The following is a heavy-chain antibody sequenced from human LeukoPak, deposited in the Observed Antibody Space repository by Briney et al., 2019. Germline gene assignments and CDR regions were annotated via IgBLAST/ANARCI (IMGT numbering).Heavy chain of an antibody. CDR3: AASLPNIVVVPAAKGPFGS. CDR2: ISGSGGIT. V-gene: IGHV3-23*01. D-gene: IGHD2-2*01. CDR1: GFTFSSYA. Sequence: PGGSLRLSCAASEFTSGFTFSSYAMSWVRQAPGKGLEWVSAISGSGGITYYADSVKGRFTISRDNSKNTLYLQMSSLRAEDTAVYYCAASLPNIVVVPAAKGPFGSWGQGTLVTVSS. J-gene: IGHJ5*02.